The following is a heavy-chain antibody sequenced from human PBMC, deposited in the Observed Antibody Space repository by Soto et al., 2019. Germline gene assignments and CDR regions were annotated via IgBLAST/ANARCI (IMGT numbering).Heavy chain of an antibody. Sequence: GGSLRLSCAASGFTFSSYAMSWVRQAPGKGLEWVSAISGSGVGTYYADSMKGRFTISRDNSKNTLYLQMNSLRAEDTAVYYCAKKYNISMAGSRFDPWSLGTVVTVSS. J-gene: IGHJ5*02. CDR1: GFTFSSYA. CDR3: AKKYNISMAGSRFDP. CDR2: ISGSGVGT. V-gene: IGHV3-23*01. D-gene: IGHD6-19*01.